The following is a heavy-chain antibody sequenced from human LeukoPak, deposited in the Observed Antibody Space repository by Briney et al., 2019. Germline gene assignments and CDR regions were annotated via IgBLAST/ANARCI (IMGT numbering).Heavy chain of an antibody. CDR3: ARGPNSNWSGLDF. D-gene: IGHD6-6*01. V-gene: IGHV3-74*01. J-gene: IGHJ4*02. CDR2: ISPTGSTT. CDR1: GFSCSGHW. Sequence: GGSLRLSRTASGFSCSGHWKHWARQLPGKGLVWVSRISPTGSTTSYADSVKGRFTVSRDNAKNTLYLQVNNLRAEDTAVYYCARGPNSNWSGLDFWGQGTLLTVSS.